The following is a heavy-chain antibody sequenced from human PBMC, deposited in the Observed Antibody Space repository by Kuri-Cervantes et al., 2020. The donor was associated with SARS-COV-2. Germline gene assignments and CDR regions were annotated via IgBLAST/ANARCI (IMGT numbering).Heavy chain of an antibody. J-gene: IGHJ3*02. V-gene: IGHV2-70*11. CDR3: ARTRKYYDYVWGSYRLDAFDI. Sequence: SGPTLVKPTQTLTLTCTFSGFSLNTSGMCVSWIRQPPGKALEWLARIDWDDDKYYKTSLKTRLTISKDTSKNQVVLTMTNMDPVDTATYYCARTRKYYDYVWGSYRLDAFDIWGQGTMVTVSS. CDR1: GFSLNTSGMC. CDR2: IDWDDDK. D-gene: IGHD3-16*02.